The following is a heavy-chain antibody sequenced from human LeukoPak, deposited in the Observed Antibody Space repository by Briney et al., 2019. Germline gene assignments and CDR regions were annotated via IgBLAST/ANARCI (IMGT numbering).Heavy chain of an antibody. J-gene: IGHJ4*02. V-gene: IGHV4-34*01. CDR2: INHSGST. CDR3: ARASGRLYYYGSGAYYFDY. Sequence: SETLSLTCAVYGGSFSGYYWSWIRQPPGKGLEWIGEINHSGSTNYNPSLKSRVTISVDTSKNQFSLKLSSVTAADTAVYYCARASGRLYYYGSGAYYFDYWGQGTLVTVSS. D-gene: IGHD3-10*01. CDR1: GGSFSGYY.